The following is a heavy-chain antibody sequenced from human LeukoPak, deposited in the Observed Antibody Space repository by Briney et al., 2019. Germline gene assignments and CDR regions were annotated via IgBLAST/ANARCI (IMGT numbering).Heavy chain of an antibody. CDR2: ISAYNGNT. V-gene: IGHV1-18*01. Sequence: ASVKVSCKASGYTFTSYGISWVRQAPGQGLEWMGWISAYNGNTNYAQKLQGRVTMTTDTSTSTAYMELRSLRSDDPAVYYCARDLSGSYPGDFFDYWGQGTLVTVSS. CDR3: ARDLSGSYPGDFFDY. J-gene: IGHJ4*02. D-gene: IGHD1-26*01. CDR1: GYTFTSYG.